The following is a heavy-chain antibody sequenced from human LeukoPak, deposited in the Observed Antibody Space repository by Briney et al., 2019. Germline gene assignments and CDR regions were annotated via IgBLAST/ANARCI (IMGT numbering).Heavy chain of an antibody. J-gene: IGHJ4*02. V-gene: IGHV4-39*07. CDR1: GGSISSSSYY. D-gene: IGHD2-2*02. CDR3: AREGVVVPAAIFPLGFDY. Sequence: SETLSLTCTVSGGSISSSSYYWGWIRQPPGKGLEWIGSIYYSGSTYYNPSLKSRVTISVDTSKNQFSLKLSSVTAADTAVYYCAREGVVVPAAIFPLGFDYWGQGTLVTVSS. CDR2: IYYSGST.